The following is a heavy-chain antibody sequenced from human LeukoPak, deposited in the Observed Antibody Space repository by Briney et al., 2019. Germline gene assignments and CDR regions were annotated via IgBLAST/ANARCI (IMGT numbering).Heavy chain of an antibody. D-gene: IGHD2-15*01. CDR1: GFTFSSYW. J-gene: IGHJ4*02. V-gene: IGHV3-7*03. CDR2: IKQDGGEK. CDR3: TRDNPFGGH. Sequence: PGGSLRLSCAASGFTFSSYWMTWVRQAPGKGLEWVADIKQDGGEKYYVDFVKGRFTISRDNAKNSLHLQMNSLRAEDTAVYYCTRDNPFGGHWGQGTLVTVSS.